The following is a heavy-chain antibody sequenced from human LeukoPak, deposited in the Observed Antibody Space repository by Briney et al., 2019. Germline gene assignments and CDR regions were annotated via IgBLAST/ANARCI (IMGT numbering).Heavy chain of an antibody. J-gene: IGHJ4*02. CDR2: IWYDGSNK. D-gene: IGHD1-26*01. CDR3: ARAGSGSTTYYFDY. Sequence: GGSLRLSCAASGFTFSSYGMHWVRQAPGKELEWVAVIWYDGSNKYYADSVKGRFTISRDNSKNTLYLQMNSLRAEDTAVYYCARAGSGSTTYYFDYWGQGTLVTVSS. CDR1: GFTFSSYG. V-gene: IGHV3-33*01.